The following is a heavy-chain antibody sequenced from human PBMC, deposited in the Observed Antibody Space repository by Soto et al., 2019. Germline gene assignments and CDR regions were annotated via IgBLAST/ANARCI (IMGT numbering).Heavy chain of an antibody. J-gene: IGHJ4*02. CDR3: AKGSYRPHDY. CDR1: GGTFSSYA. CDR2: IIPIFGTA. V-gene: IGHV1-69*13. D-gene: IGHD1-26*01. Sequence: ASVKVSCKASGGTFSSYAISWVRQAPGQGLEWMGGIIPIFGTANYAQKFQGRATITADESTSTAYMELSSLRSEDTAVYYCAKGSYRPHDYWGQGTLVTVSS.